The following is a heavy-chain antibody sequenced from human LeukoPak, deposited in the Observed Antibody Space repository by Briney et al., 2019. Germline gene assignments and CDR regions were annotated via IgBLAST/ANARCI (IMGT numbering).Heavy chain of an antibody. V-gene: IGHV1-24*01. CDR3: ATDLAPDIVVVRFSH. J-gene: IGHJ4*02. Sequence: ASVKVSCKVSGYTLTELSMHWVRQAPGKGLEWMGGFDPEDGETIYVQKFQGRVTMTEDTSTDTAYMELSSLRSEDTAVYYCATDLAPDIVVVRFSHWGQGTLVTVSS. D-gene: IGHD2-15*01. CDR1: GYTLTELS. CDR2: FDPEDGET.